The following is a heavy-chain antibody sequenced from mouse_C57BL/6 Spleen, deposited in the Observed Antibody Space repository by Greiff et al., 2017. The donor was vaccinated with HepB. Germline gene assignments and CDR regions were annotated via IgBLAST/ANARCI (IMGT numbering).Heavy chain of an antibody. CDR3: ARSGWLLYYYAMDY. D-gene: IGHD2-3*01. Sequence: SGPELVKPGASVKIPCKASGYTFTDYNMDWVKQSHGKSLEWIGDINPNNGGTIYNQKFKGKATLTVDKSSSTAYMELRSLTSEDTAVYYCARSGWLLYYYAMDYWGQGTSVTVSS. CDR2: INPNNGGT. J-gene: IGHJ4*01. CDR1: GYTFTDYN. V-gene: IGHV1-18*01.